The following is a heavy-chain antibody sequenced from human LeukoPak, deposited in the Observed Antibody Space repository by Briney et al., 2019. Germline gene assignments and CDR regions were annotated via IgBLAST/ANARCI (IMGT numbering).Heavy chain of an antibody. CDR2: IIPILGIA. V-gene: IGHV1-69*04. J-gene: IGHJ3*02. CDR3: AKDREVIDDAFDI. Sequence: SVKVSCKASGGTFSSYANSWVRQAPGQGLEWMGRIIPILGIANYAQKFQGRVTITADKSTSTAYMELSSLRAEDTAVYYCAKDREVIDDAFDIWGQGTMVTVSS. CDR1: GGTFSSYA.